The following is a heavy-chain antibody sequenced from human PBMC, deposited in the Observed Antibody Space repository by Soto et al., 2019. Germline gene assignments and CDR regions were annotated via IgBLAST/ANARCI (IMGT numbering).Heavy chain of an antibody. D-gene: IGHD2-2*01. CDR3: ARHFTQLINCSSTSCLRKNNWFDP. J-gene: IGHJ5*02. CDR1: GYSFTSYW. CDR2: IYPGDSDT. Sequence: PGESLKISCKGSGYSFTSYWIGWVRQMPGKGLEWMGIIYPGDSDTRYSPSFQGQVTISADKSISTAYLQWSSLKASDTAMYYCARHFTQLINCSSTSCLRKNNWFDPWGQGTLVTVSS. V-gene: IGHV5-51*01.